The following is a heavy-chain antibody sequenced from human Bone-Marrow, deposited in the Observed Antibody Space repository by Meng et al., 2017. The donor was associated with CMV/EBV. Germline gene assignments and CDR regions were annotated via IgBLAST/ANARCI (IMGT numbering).Heavy chain of an antibody. Sequence: GGSLRLSCAASGFTFSDYYMSWIRQAPGKGLEWVSYISSSGSTIYYADSVKGRFTISRDNAKNSLYLQMNSLRAEDTAVYYCARSCGSTSCYAAFDIWGQGTMVTVSS. CDR1: GFTFSDYY. J-gene: IGHJ3*02. V-gene: IGHV3-11*01. D-gene: IGHD2-2*01. CDR2: ISSSGSTI. CDR3: ARSCGSTSCYAAFDI.